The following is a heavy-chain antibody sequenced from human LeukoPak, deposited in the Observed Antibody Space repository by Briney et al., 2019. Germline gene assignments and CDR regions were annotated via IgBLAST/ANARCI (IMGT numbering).Heavy chain of an antibody. CDR2: ISWNSGSI. CDR3: AKDSGDGYNDY. J-gene: IGHJ4*02. CDR1: GFTFDDYA. D-gene: IGHD5-24*01. V-gene: IGHV3-9*03. Sequence: QPGRSLRLSCAASGFTFDDYAMHWVRQAPGKGLEWVSGISWNSGSIGYADSVKGRFTISRDNAKNSLYLQMNSLRAEDMALYYCAKDSGDGYNDYWGQGTLVTVSS.